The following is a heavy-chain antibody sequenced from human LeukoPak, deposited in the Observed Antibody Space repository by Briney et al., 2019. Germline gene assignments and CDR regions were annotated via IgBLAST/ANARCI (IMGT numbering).Heavy chain of an antibody. CDR1: GFSISSGYY. J-gene: IGHJ5*02. CDR3: ARRISGAWFDP. D-gene: IGHD2-15*01. Sequence: PSETLSLTCSVSGFSISSGYYWGWIRQPPGKGLDWIGIIYHSGSTYYNPSLKSRVTMSADTSKNQFSLKLSSVTAADTAVYYCARRISGAWFDPWGQGTLVTVSS. V-gene: IGHV4-38-2*02. CDR2: IYHSGST.